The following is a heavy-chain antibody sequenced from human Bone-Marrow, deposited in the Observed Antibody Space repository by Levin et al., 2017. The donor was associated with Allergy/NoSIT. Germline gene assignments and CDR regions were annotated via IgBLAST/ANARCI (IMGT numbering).Heavy chain of an antibody. CDR1: GASIKSYC. CDR2: IYNSGST. J-gene: IGHJ4*02. V-gene: IGHV4-59*01. D-gene: IGHD2/OR15-2a*01. CDR3: VRDDEADFPPDLDY. Sequence: SETLSLTCTVSGASIKSYCWSWIRQPPGKALEWIGYIYNSGSTKYNPSLQSRVTMTVDTSKNQFSLRLTSVTAADTAVDYCVRDDEADFPPDLDYWGQGALVTVSS.